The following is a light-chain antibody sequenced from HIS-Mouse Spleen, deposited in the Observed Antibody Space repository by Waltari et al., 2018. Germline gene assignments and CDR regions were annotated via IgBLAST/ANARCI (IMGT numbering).Light chain of an antibody. CDR2: KAS. CDR1: QSISSG. J-gene: IGKJ2*01. Sequence: DIQMTQSPSTLSASVGDRVTIPCRASQSISSGLAWYHQKPGKAPKLLIYKASSLESGVPSRFSGSGSGTEFTLTISSLQPDDFATYYCQQYNSYPYTFGQGTKLEIK. V-gene: IGKV1-5*03. CDR3: QQYNSYPYT.